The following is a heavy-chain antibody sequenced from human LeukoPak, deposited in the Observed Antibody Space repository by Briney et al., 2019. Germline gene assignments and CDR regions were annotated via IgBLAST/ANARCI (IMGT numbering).Heavy chain of an antibody. CDR3: ARDSVVDTAKIDKFYYYHMDV. V-gene: IGHV3-48*04. CDR2: ISGRGSTV. J-gene: IGHJ6*03. D-gene: IGHD5-18*01. CDR1: GFTFSDFS. Sequence: GGSLRLSCAASGFTFSDFSIHWVRQAPGRGLEWVSYISGRGSTVVYVDSVKGRFTISRDNAKNSVFLQMNSLRAEDAAVYYCARDSVVDTAKIDKFYYYHMDVWGKGTTVTVSS.